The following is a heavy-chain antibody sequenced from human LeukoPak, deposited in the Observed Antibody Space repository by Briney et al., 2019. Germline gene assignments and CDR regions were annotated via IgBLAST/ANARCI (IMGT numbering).Heavy chain of an antibody. CDR1: GGSISSSTYY. J-gene: IGHJ5*02. D-gene: IGHD5-18*01. CDR2: IYYSGST. Sequence: PSETLSLTCTVSGGSISSSTYYWGWIRQPPGKGLEWIGSIYYSGSTFYNPSLKSRVTISVDTSKNQFSLKPSSVTAADTAVYYCARHGRATAMLLNWFDPWGQGTLVTVSS. CDR3: ARHGRATAMLLNWFDP. V-gene: IGHV4-39*01.